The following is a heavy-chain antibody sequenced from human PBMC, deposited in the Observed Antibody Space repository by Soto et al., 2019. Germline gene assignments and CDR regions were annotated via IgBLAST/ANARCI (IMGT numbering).Heavy chain of an antibody. CDR1: VYTFTSYW. J-gene: IGHJ4*02. V-gene: IGHV5-51*01. CDR2: ICPGDTST. D-gene: IGHD1-1*01. Sequence: ESLMLPCKASVYTFTSYWIARVRQMPGKGLEWMAVICPGDTSTCYSPSFKGQVTISANKSNSTAYLQWSSLKASDTAMYYCASPNGTNGTFDSWGQGTMVTVSS. CDR3: ASPNGTNGTFDS.